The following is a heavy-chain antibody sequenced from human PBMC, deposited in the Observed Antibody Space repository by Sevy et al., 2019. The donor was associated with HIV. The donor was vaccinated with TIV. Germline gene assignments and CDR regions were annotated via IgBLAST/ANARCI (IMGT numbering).Heavy chain of an antibody. Sequence: SETLSLTCAVSGYSISSGYYWGWIRQPPGKGLEWIGSIYHSGSTYYNPSLKSRFTISVDTSKNQFSLKLSSVTAADTAVYYCARGSSSWRSLFDYWGQGTLVTVSS. D-gene: IGHD6-13*01. CDR1: GYSISSGYY. V-gene: IGHV4-38-2*01. CDR2: IYHSGST. J-gene: IGHJ4*02. CDR3: ARGSSSWRSLFDY.